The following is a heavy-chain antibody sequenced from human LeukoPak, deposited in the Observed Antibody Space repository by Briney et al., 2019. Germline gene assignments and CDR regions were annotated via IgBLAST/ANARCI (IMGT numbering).Heavy chain of an antibody. CDR1: GFTFSSYA. CDR2: ISGSGGST. V-gene: IGHV3-23*01. CDR3: AKSPHCSGGSCYEVDAFDI. Sequence: GGSLRLSCAASGFTFSSYAMSWVRQAPGKGLEWVSAISGSGGSTYCADSVKGRFTISRDNSKNTLYLQMNSLRAEDTAVYYCAKSPHCSGGSCYEVDAFDIWGQGTMVTVSS. J-gene: IGHJ3*02. D-gene: IGHD2-15*01.